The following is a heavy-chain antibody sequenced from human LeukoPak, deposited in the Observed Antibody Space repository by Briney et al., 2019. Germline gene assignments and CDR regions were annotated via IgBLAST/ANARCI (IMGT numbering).Heavy chain of an antibody. CDR3: ARYSGSYYFDY. V-gene: IGHV1-2*02. CDR2: INPNSGDT. D-gene: IGHD1-26*01. J-gene: IGHJ4*02. CDR1: GYTFTSYY. Sequence: ASVKVSCKASGYTFTSYYMHWVRQAPGQGLEWMGWINPNSGDTNYAQKFQGRVTMTRDTSISTVYMELRRLRYDDTAAYYCARYSGSYYFDYWGQGTLVTVSS.